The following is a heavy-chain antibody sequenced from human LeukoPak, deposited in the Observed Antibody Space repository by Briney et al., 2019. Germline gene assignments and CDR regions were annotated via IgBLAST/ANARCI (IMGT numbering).Heavy chain of an antibody. J-gene: IGHJ5*02. CDR3: ARYYYDSSGYYSGGWFDP. CDR2: INPNSGGT. V-gene: IGHV1-2*02. D-gene: IGHD3-22*01. CDR1: GYTFTGYY. Sequence: ASVKVSCKASGYTFTGYYMHWVRQAPGQGLEWMGWINPNSGGTNYAQKFQGRVTMTTDTSTSTAYMELRSLRSDDTAVYYCARYYYDSSGYYSGGWFDPWGQGTLVTVSS.